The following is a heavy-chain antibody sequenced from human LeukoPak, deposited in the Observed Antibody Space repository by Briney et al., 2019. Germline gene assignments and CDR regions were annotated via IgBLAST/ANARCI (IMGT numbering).Heavy chain of an antibody. J-gene: IGHJ4*02. CDR3: ARIRQMDDYVWGSYRPKYYFDY. Sequence: SGPTLVNPTQTLTLTCTFSGFSLSTSGMCVSWIRRPPGKALEWLARIDWDDDKYYSTSLKTRLTISKDTSKNQVVLTMTNMDPVDTATYYCARIRQMDDYVWGSYRPKYYFDYWGQGTLVTVSS. D-gene: IGHD3-16*02. CDR2: IDWDDDK. V-gene: IGHV2-70*11. CDR1: GFSLSTSGMC.